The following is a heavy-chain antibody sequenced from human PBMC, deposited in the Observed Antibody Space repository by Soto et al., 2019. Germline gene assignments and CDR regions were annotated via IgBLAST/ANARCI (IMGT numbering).Heavy chain of an antibody. CDR3: ARVLGGGVTTDFDI. V-gene: IGHV4-59*01. J-gene: IGHJ3*02. CDR2: IYSSGST. D-gene: IGHD4-17*01. Sequence: SETLSLTCTVSGGSISSYYWSWIRQPPGKGLEWIGYIYSSGSTNYNPSLKSRVTISVDTSKNQFSLKLTSVTAADTAMYYCARVLGGGVTTDFDIWGQGTMVTVSS. CDR1: GGSISSYY.